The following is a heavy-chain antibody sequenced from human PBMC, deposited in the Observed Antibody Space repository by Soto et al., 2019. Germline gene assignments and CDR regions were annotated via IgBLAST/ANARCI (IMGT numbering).Heavy chain of an antibody. Sequence: EVQLVESGGGLVQPGGSLRLSCAASGFTFSSYSMNWVRQAPGKGLEWVSYISSSGSTIYYADSVKGRFTISRDNAKNSLYLQMNSLRAEDTAVYYCARDRGGTTSNWFDPWGQGTLVTVSS. CDR3: ARDRGGTTSNWFDP. J-gene: IGHJ5*02. CDR2: ISSSGSTI. V-gene: IGHV3-48*04. D-gene: IGHD4-17*01. CDR1: GFTFSSYS.